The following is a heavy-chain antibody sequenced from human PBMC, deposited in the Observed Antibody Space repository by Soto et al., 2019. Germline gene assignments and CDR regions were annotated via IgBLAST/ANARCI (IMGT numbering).Heavy chain of an antibody. CDR3: ARELSTDPSAYSSFAY. CDR2: VSTNNADT. D-gene: IGHD3-22*01. V-gene: IGHV1-18*01. J-gene: IGHJ4*02. Sequence: ASLNLSCKTAGYTYTAYGLAWLRQTPGQRPEWMGWVSTNNADTNYAQKFQGRVTMTTEASTRTTYMELRSLGSDDTAVYYCARELSTDPSAYSSFAYWGQGTLVTVSS. CDR1: GYTYTAYG.